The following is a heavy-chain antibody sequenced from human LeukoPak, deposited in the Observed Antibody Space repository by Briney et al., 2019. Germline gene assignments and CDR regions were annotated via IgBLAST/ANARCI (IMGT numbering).Heavy chain of an antibody. J-gene: IGHJ4*02. V-gene: IGHV3-20*04. D-gene: IGHD3-3*01. Sequence: GGSLRLSCAASGFTFDDYGMSWARQAPGKGPEWVSGINWNGGSTGYADSVKGRFTISRDNAKNSLYLQMNSLRAEDTAVYYCARHPYYDFWSGNLWGQGTLVTVSS. CDR3: ARHPYYDFWSGNL. CDR2: INWNGGST. CDR1: GFTFDDYG.